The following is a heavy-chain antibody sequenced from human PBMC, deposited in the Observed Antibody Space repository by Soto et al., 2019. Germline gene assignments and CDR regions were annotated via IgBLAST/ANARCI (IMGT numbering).Heavy chain of an antibody. CDR3: ARDVTFDEYEGPFDV. J-gene: IGHJ4*02. D-gene: IGHD4-4*01. CDR2: VNQDATEK. Sequence: EVQLVESGGGLVQPGGSLRLSCAASGFTFRNYWMSWVRQAPGKGLEWVANVNQDATEKYFVDSVRGRFSISRDNAKNSLNLQMNSLRAADTAVYYCARDVTFDEYEGPFDVWGQGPLVTVSS. CDR1: GFTFRNYW. V-gene: IGHV3-7*01.